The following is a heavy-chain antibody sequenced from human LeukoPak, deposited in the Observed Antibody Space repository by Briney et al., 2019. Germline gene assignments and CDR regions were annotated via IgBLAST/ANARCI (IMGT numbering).Heavy chain of an antibody. Sequence: GESLKISCKGSGYSFTSYWIGWVRQMPGKGLEWMGIIYPGDSDTRYSPSFQGQVTISADKSISTAYLQWSNLKASDTAMYYCARRYCSSTSCYLGMDVWGQGTTVTVSS. J-gene: IGHJ6*02. CDR1: GYSFTSYW. CDR3: ARRYCSSTSCYLGMDV. D-gene: IGHD2-2*01. V-gene: IGHV5-51*01. CDR2: IYPGDSDT.